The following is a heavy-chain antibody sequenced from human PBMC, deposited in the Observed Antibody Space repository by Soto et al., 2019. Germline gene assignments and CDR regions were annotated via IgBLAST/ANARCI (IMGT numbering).Heavy chain of an antibody. V-gene: IGHV4-34*01. J-gene: IGHJ4*02. Sequence: SETLSLTCAVYGGSFSGYYWSWIRQPPGKGLEWIGEINHSGSTNYNPSLKSRVTISVDTSKNQFSLKLSSVTAADTAVYYCARLRSRSSYYSSSWYWGFDYWGQGTLVTVS. CDR1: GGSFSGYY. CDR2: INHSGST. CDR3: ARLRSRSSYYSSSWYWGFDY. D-gene: IGHD6-13*01.